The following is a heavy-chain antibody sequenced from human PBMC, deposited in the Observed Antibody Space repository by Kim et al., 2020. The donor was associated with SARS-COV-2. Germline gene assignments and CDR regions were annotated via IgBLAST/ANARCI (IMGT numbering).Heavy chain of an antibody. V-gene: IGHV3-33*01. D-gene: IGHD6-13*01. Sequence: GGSLRLSCAASGFTFSSYSMHWVRQAPGKGLEWVAVIWYYGSNKYYADSVKGRFTISRDNSKNTLYLQMNSLRAEDTAVYYCARVGSSSWYYFDYWGQGTLVTVSS. CDR2: IWYYGSNK. J-gene: IGHJ4*02. CDR1: GFTFSSYS. CDR3: ARVGSSSWYYFDY.